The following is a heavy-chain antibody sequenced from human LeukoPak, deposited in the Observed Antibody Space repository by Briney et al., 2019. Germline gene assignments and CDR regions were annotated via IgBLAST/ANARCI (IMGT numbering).Heavy chain of an antibody. CDR1: GGSISTRYYY. CDR3: ASLYFYGSGSFPNY. CDR2: IHDSGST. V-gene: IGHV4-39*01. D-gene: IGHD3-10*01. Sequence: SETLSLTCAVSGGSISTRYYYWGWIRQPPGKALEWIGTIHDSGSTYYSPSLKSQVTISVDTSNNQFSLKLSSVTAGDTAVYYCASLYFYGSGSFPNYWGQGILVTVST. J-gene: IGHJ4*02.